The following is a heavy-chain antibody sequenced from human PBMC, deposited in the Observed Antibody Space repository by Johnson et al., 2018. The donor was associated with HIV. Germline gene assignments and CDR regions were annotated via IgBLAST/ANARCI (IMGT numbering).Heavy chain of an antibody. V-gene: IGHV3-7*01. CDR1: GFTFSSYW. CDR2: IKQDGSEK. D-gene: IGHD5-18*01. J-gene: IGHJ3*02. CDR3: ARENQGYSYRAFDI. Sequence: EVQLVESGGGVVHPGRSLRLSCAASGFTFSSYWMSWVRQTPGKGLEWVANIKQDGSEKYYVDSVKGRFTISRDNAKNSLYLQMNSLSAEDTAVYYCARENQGYSYRAFDIWGQGTMVTVSS.